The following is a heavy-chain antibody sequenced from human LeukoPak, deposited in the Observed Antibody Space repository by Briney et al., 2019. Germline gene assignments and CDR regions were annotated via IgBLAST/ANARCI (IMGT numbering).Heavy chain of an antibody. Sequence: PSETLSLTCTVSSGSISSYYWSWIRQPPGKGLEWIGYIYYSGSTNYNPSLKSRVTISVDTSKNQFSLKLSSVTAADTAVYYCARDGSDFWSGYYVPYMDVWGKGTTVTVSS. CDR2: IYYSGST. CDR3: ARDGSDFWSGYYVPYMDV. CDR1: SGSISSYY. V-gene: IGHV4-59*01. D-gene: IGHD3-3*01. J-gene: IGHJ6*03.